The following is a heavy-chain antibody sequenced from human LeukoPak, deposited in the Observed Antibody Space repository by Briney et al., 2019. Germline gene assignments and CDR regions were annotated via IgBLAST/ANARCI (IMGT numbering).Heavy chain of an antibody. D-gene: IGHD3-10*01. J-gene: IGHJ5*02. CDR2: ISYDGSNG. CDR1: GFTFSSYG. Sequence: PGGSLRLSCAASGFTFSSYGMHWVRQAPGKGLEWVAFISYDGSNGYCADSVKGRFTISRDNSKNTLYLQMNSLRAEDTAVYYCAKQVSYYYGSGSRNNWFDPWGQGTLVTVSS. CDR3: AKQVSYYYGSGSRNNWFDP. V-gene: IGHV3-30*18.